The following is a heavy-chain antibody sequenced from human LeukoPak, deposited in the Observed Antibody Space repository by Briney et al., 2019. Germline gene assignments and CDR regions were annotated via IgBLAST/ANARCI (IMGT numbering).Heavy chain of an antibody. V-gene: IGHV1-8*01. J-gene: IGHJ4*02. Sequence: ASVTVSFTASRYTFTIYDINWVREAAGQRLEWMGWMNPNTGRTGFAQKFQGRLTMTRDASISTAYMELSSLRSDDTAVYYCARLSQTPDYYSNGGYYYLGYWGQGTPVTVSS. CDR3: ARLSQTPDYYSNGGYYYLGY. CDR1: RYTFTIYD. CDR2: MNPNTGRT. D-gene: IGHD3-22*01.